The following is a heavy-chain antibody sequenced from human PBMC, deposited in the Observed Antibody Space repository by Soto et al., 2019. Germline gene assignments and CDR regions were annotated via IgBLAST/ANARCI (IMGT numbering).Heavy chain of an antibody. CDR1: GFTVSSHS. Sequence: GGSLRLSCAASGFTVSSHSLNWVRQAPGKGLEWVSYISSSSSTIYYADSVKGRFTISRDNAKNSLFLQMNSLGDEDAAVYYCASRGGRELHEGSDHWGQGTLCTVSS. CDR2: ISSSSSTI. CDR3: ASRGGRELHEGSDH. J-gene: IGHJ4*02. V-gene: IGHV3-48*02. D-gene: IGHD1-26*01.